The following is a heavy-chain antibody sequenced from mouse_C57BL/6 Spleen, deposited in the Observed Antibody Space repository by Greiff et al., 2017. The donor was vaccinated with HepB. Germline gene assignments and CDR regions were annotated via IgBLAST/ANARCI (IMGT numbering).Heavy chain of an antibody. Sequence: EVKLMESGGGLVKPGGSLKLSCAASGFTFSDYGMHWVRQAPEKGLEWVAYISSGSSTIYYADTVKGRFTISRDNAKKTLFLQMTSLRSEDTAMYYCARETDYFDYWGQGTTLTVSS. CDR3: ARETDYFDY. CDR2: ISSGSSTI. V-gene: IGHV5-17*01. J-gene: IGHJ2*01. CDR1: GFTFSDYG.